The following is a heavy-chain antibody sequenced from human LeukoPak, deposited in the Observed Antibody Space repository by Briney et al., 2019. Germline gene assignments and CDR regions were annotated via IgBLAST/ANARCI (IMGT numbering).Heavy chain of an antibody. J-gene: IGHJ4*02. CDR1: GYTFTSYG. Sequence: ASVKVSCKASGYTFTSYGISWVRQAPGQGLEWMGGIIPIFGTANYAQKFQGRVTITTDESTSTAYMELSSLRSEDTAVYYCARDLRRSLSGYFDYWGQGTLVTVSS. CDR3: ARDLRRSLSGYFDY. V-gene: IGHV1-69*05. D-gene: IGHD6-25*01. CDR2: IIPIFGTA.